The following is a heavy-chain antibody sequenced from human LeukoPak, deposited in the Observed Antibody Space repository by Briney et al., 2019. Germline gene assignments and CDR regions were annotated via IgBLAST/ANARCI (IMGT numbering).Heavy chain of an antibody. CDR1: GYSFTSYW. J-gene: IGHJ3*02. V-gene: IGHV5-51*01. D-gene: IGHD6-19*01. CDR2: IYPGDSDT. CDR3: ARPSPSIAVPEEAFDI. Sequence: GESLKISCKGSGYSFTSYWIGWVRQMPGKGLEWMGIIYPGDSDTRYSPSFQGQVTISADKSISTAYLQWSSLKASDTAMYYCARPSPSIAVPEEAFDIWGQGTMVTVSS.